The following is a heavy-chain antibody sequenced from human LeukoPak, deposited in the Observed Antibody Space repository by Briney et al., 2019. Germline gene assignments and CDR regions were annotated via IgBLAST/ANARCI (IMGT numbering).Heavy chain of an antibody. CDR1: GYTFTGYY. CDR3: ARDSQLRFLEWLSLDY. CDR2: INPNSGGT. D-gene: IGHD3-3*01. Sequence: ASVKVSCKASGYTFTGYYMHWVRQAPGQGLEWMGWINPNSGGTNYAQKFQGRVTMTRDTSISTAYMELSRLRSDDTAVYYCARDSQLRFLEWLSLDYWGQGTLVTVSS. J-gene: IGHJ4*02. V-gene: IGHV1-2*02.